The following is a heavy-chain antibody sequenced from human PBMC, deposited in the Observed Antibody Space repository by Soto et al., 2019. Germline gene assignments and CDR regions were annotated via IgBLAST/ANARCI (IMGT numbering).Heavy chain of an antibody. CDR1: GFTFSSYA. Sequence: QVQLVESGGGVVQPGRSLRLSCAASGFTFSSYAMHWVRQAPGKGLEWVAVISYDGSNKYYADSVKGRFTISRDNSKNTLYLQMNSLRAEDTAVYYCARDMVDYGMDVWGQRTTVTVSS. J-gene: IGHJ6*02. V-gene: IGHV3-30-3*01. CDR3: ARDMVDYGMDV. D-gene: IGHD2-15*01. CDR2: ISYDGSNK.